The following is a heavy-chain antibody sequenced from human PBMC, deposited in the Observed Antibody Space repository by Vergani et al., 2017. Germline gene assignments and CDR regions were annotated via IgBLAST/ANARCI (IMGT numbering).Heavy chain of an antibody. J-gene: IGHJ3*02. CDR2: ISVSGGST. V-gene: IGHV3-23*01. CDR3: ARDLGYSSSWDAFDI. D-gene: IGHD6-13*01. Sequence: EVQLLESGGGLVQPGGSLRLSCAASGFTFSSYAMSWVRPAPGKGLGWVSAISVSGGSTYYADSVKGRFTIARDNSKNTLYLKMNSLRAEDTAVYYCARDLGYSSSWDAFDIWGQGTMVTVSS. CDR1: GFTFSSYA.